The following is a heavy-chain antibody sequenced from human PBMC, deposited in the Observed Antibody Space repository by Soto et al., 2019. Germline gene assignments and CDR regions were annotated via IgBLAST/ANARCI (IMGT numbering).Heavy chain of an antibody. D-gene: IGHD3-3*01. CDR2: INAGNGNT. V-gene: IGHV1-3*01. CDR1: GYTFTSYA. CDR3: GRDYDFWNGYFLLNY. J-gene: IGHJ4*02. Sequence: ASVKVSCKASGYTFTSYAMHWVRQAPGQRLEWMGWINAGNGNTKYSQKFQGRVTITRDTSASTAYMELSSLRSEDTAVYYGGRDYDFWNGYFLLNYWGQGTLVTVTA.